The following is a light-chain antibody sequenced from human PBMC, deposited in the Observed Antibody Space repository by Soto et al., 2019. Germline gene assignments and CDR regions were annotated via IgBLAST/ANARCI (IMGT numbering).Light chain of an antibody. CDR1: QNLGGSY. V-gene: IGKV3-20*01. J-gene: IGKJ5*01. CDR3: QQYGYLIT. CDR2: GAS. Sequence: EILLTQSPGTLSLPPGESATLSCRASQNLGGSYLAWYQQKPGQGLGLLIYGASTRATGDPDRFSGSGSGTDFTLTISRLEPEDSAVYYCQQYGYLITFGQGTRLEIK.